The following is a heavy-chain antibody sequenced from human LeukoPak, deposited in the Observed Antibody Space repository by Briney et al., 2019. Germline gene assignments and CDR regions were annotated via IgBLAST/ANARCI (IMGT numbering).Heavy chain of an antibody. Sequence: PGGSLRLSCAASGFTFSSYGMHWVRQAPGKGLEWVAFIRYDGSNKYYADSVKGRFTISRDNSKNTLYLQMNSLRAEDTAVYCCAKDLVILMVYAKNWFDPWGQGTLVTVSS. V-gene: IGHV3-30*02. J-gene: IGHJ5*02. D-gene: IGHD2-8*01. CDR2: IRYDGSNK. CDR1: GFTFSSYG. CDR3: AKDLVILMVYAKNWFDP.